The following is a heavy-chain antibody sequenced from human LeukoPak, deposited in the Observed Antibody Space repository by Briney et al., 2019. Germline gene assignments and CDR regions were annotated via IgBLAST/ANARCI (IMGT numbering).Heavy chain of an antibody. Sequence: ASVRVSCKASAYTFTSYGVSWVRQAPGQGLEWMGWISAYNCKTKYAQKLQGRVTMTTETSTSTAYMELRSLRSDDTAVYYCARDRIDYGDYVDYYYYGMDVWGQGTTVTVSS. CDR2: ISAYNCKT. D-gene: IGHD4-17*01. CDR3: ARDRIDYGDYVDYYYYGMDV. CDR1: AYTFTSYG. J-gene: IGHJ6*02. V-gene: IGHV1-18*01.